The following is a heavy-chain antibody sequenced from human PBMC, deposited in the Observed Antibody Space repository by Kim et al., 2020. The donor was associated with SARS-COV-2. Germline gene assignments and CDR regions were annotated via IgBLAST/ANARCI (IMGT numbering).Heavy chain of an antibody. CDR3: ATATY. J-gene: IGHJ4*02. CDR2: PDGSEK. V-gene: IGHV3-7*01. Sequence: PDGSEKYYVDSVKGRFTISRDNAKNSLYRQMSGLRGDDTAVYYCATATYWGQGTLVTVSS.